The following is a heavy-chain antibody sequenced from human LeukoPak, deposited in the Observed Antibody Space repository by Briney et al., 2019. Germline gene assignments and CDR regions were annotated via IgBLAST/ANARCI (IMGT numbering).Heavy chain of an antibody. CDR3: ARFSGSYYNPSDY. CDR2: MNPNSGDT. CDR1: GYTFTSYD. V-gene: IGHV1-8*01. Sequence: ASVKVSCKASGYTFTSYDIKWVRRATGQGLEWMGWMNPNSGDTGYAHKFQGRVTMTRNTSISTAYMELSSLRSEDTAVYYCARFSGSYYNPSDYWGQGTLVTVSS. J-gene: IGHJ4*02. D-gene: IGHD3-10*01.